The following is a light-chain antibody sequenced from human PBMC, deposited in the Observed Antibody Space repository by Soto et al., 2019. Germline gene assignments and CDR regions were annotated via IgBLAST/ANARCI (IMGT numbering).Light chain of an antibody. CDR3: SSYTDRNNLV. V-gene: IGLV2-8*01. Sequence: QSALTQSPSASGSPGQSVTISCTGTSSDIGGYNSVSWYQQHPDKAPKVMIYDVSKRPSGVPDRFSGSKSGNTASLTVSALRAEDEADYYCSSYTDRNNLVFGTGTKVTVL. J-gene: IGLJ1*01. CDR2: DVS. CDR1: SSDIGGYNS.